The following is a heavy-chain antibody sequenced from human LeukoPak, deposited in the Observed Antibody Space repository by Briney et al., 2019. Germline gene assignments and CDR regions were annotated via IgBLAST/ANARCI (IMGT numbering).Heavy chain of an antibody. CDR2: INPNSGGT. D-gene: IGHD6-19*01. Sequence: ASVKVSCKASRYTFTTYYMHWVRQAPGQGLEWMGWINPNSGGTNYAQKFQGRVTMTRDTSISTAYMELSRLRSDDTAVYYCARRSVAARRGAPAWYFDYWGQGTLVTVSS. V-gene: IGHV1-2*02. CDR3: ARRSVAARRGAPAWYFDY. J-gene: IGHJ4*02. CDR1: RYTFTTYY.